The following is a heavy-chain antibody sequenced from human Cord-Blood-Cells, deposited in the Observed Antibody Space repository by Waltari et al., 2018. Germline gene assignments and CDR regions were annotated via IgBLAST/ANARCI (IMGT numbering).Heavy chain of an antibody. D-gene: IGHD6-13*01. CDR3: ARIAAAGDY. V-gene: IGHV4-34*01. CDR2: INHSGTT. CDR1: GVSFSGYY. J-gene: IGHJ4*02. Sequence: QVQLLQWCAGLFKPSETLSLTCAVYGVSFSGYYWSWIRPPPGKGLEWIWEINHSGTTNYNPCLKSRVTISVDPSKSQFCLKLSSVTAADTAVYYCARIAAAGDYWAPGTLVTVSS.